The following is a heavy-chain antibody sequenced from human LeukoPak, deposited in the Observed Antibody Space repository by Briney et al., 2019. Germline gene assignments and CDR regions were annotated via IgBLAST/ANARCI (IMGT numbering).Heavy chain of an antibody. V-gene: IGHV3-23*01. CDR3: AKSRSEAAVTDY. D-gene: IGHD6-13*01. Sequence: GGSLRLSCAASGFTFDDYAMHWVRQAPGKGLEWVSAISGSGGSTYYADSVKGRFTISRDNSKNTLYLQMNSLRAEDTAVYYCAKSRSEAAVTDYWGQGTLVTVSS. J-gene: IGHJ4*02. CDR2: ISGSGGST. CDR1: GFTFDDYA.